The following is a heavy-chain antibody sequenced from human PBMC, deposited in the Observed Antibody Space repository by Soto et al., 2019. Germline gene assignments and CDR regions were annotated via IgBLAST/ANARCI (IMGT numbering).Heavy chain of an antibody. CDR2: IKGSSRNI. Sequence: GGSLRLSCVASGFSFSRYPMNWVRQAPGKGLEWVSFIKGSSRNIYYADSVKGRFTTSRDNAMNSLYLQMNSLRADDTGVYYCARGDPDFADAFDIWGRGTVVTVSS. CDR1: GFSFSRYP. CDR3: ARGDPDFADAFDI. V-gene: IGHV3-21*01. J-gene: IGHJ3*02. D-gene: IGHD2-21*02.